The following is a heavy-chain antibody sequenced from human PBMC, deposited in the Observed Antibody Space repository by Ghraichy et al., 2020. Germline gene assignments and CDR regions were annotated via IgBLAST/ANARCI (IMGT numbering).Heavy chain of an antibody. CDR1: GGSISSSSYY. CDR2: IYYSGST. V-gene: IGHV4-39*01. J-gene: IGHJ4*02. Sequence: SETLSLTCTVSGGSISSSSYYWGWIRQPPGKGLEWIGSIYYSGSTYYNPSLKSRVTISVDTSKNQFSLKLSSVTAADTAVYYCARQRDYYDSSGYYYRGPFDYWGQGTLVTVSS. CDR3: ARQRDYYDSSGYYYRGPFDY. D-gene: IGHD3-22*01.